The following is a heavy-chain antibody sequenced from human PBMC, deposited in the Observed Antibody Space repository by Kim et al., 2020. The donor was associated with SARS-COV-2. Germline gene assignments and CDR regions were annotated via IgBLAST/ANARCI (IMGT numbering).Heavy chain of an antibody. V-gene: IGHV3-48*03. CDR2: ISTSGSTI. CDR3: ARSLYCSSTSCFYGMDV. D-gene: IGHD2-2*01. J-gene: IGHJ6*02. CDR1: GFTFSTYE. Sequence: GGSLRLSCPASGFTFSTYEMNWVRQAPGKGLEWISYISTSGSTIYYADSVKGRFTISRDNAKSSLSLQMNSLRAEDTAVYYCARSLYCSSTSCFYGMDVWGQGTTVTVSS.